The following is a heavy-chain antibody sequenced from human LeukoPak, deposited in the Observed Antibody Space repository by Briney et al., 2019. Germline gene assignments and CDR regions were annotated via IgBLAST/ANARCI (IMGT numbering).Heavy chain of an antibody. CDR3: AKDKGKPVYYYMDV. CDR1: GFTFDDYA. J-gene: IGHJ6*03. Sequence: GGSLRLSCAASGFTFDDYAMHWVRQAPGKGLEWVSLITEDGRPTFYADSVKGRFTISRDNSKNSLYLQMNSLTTEDTALYYCAKDKGKPVYYYMDVWGKGATVTVSS. CDR2: ITEDGRPT. V-gene: IGHV3-43*02.